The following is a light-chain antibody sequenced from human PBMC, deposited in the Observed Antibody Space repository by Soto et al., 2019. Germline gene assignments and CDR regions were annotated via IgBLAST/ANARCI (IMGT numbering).Light chain of an antibody. CDR3: QQYGGSPSYT. V-gene: IGKV3-15*01. J-gene: IGKJ2*01. CDR2: GAS. Sequence: EIVMTQSPATLSVSPGERATLSCRASQSVSSNLAWYQQKPGQAPRLLIYGASTRATGIPARFSGSGSGTEFTLTISSLQSEDFAVYYCQQYGGSPSYTFGQGTKLEIK. CDR1: QSVSSN.